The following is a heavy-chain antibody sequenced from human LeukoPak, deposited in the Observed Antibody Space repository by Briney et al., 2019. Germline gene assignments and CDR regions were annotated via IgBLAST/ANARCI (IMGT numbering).Heavy chain of an antibody. CDR3: AREGPEMATPHFDY. J-gene: IGHJ4*02. CDR2: INKDGSEK. Sequence: GGSLRLSCAASGFTFTNYWMTWVRQAPGKGLEWVANINKDGSEKQYVDSVKGRFTISRDNAKNSLYLQMNSLRAEDTAVYYCAREGPEMATPHFDYWGQGTLVTVSS. CDR1: GFTFTNYW. D-gene: IGHD5-24*01. V-gene: IGHV3-7*01.